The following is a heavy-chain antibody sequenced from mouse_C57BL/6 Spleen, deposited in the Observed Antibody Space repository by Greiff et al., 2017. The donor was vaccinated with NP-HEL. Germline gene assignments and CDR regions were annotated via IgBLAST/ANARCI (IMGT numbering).Heavy chain of an antibody. V-gene: IGHV1-72*01. CDR2: IDPNSGGT. D-gene: IGHD1-1*01. CDR1: GYTFTSYW. Sequence: VQLQQPGAELVKPGASVKLSCKASGYTFTSYWMHWVKQRPGRGLEWIGRIDPNSGGTKYNEKFKSKATLTVDKPSSTAYMQLSSLTSEDSAVYYCARHFYYYGSYYFDYWGQGTTLTVSS. J-gene: IGHJ2*01. CDR3: ARHFYYYGSYYFDY.